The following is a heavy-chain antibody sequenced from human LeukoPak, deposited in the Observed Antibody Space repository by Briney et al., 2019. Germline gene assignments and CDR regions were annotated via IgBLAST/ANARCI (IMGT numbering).Heavy chain of an antibody. V-gene: IGHV3-7*01. CDR2: INPDGNKK. D-gene: IGHD5-18*01. Sequence: GGSLRLSCAVSGLTFSSSWMDWVRQAPGKGLEWVASINPDGNKKYSADTVKGRFTISRDNAENSLYLQMNSLRVEDTAFYYCARDLAYSRLDYWGQGMLVTVSS. CDR3: ARDLAYSRLDY. J-gene: IGHJ4*02. CDR1: GLTFSSSW.